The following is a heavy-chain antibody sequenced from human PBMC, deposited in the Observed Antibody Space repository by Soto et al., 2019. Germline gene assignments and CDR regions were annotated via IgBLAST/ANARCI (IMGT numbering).Heavy chain of an antibody. CDR3: ARIMRFGELYYGMDV. CDR2: IYYSGST. CDR1: GGSISSYY. J-gene: IGHJ6*02. D-gene: IGHD3-10*01. V-gene: IGHV4-59*08. Sequence: ETLSLTCTVSGGSISSYYWSWIRQPPGKGLEWIGYIYYSGSTNYNPSLKSRVTISVDTSKNQFSLKLSSVTAADTAVYYCARIMRFGELYYGMDVWGQGTTVTVS.